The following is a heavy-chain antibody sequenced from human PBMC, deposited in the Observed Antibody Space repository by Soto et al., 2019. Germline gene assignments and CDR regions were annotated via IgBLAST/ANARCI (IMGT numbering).Heavy chain of an antibody. CDR1: GFIVSSNY. D-gene: IGHD3-10*01. CDR3: ARASTYGSPCYYGMDV. V-gene: IGHV3-53*02. Sequence: EVQLVETGGGLIQPGGSLRLSCAGSGFIVSSNYMSWVRQGPGKGLEWVSVIYSGGSTYYADSVKGRFTISRDNSKNTLYLQMNSLRAEDTAVYYCARASTYGSPCYYGMDVWGQGTTVTVSS. J-gene: IGHJ6*02. CDR2: IYSGGST.